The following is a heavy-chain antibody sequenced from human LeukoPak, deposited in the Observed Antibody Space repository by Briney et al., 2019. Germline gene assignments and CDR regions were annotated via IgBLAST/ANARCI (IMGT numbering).Heavy chain of an antibody. CDR1: GGSISSYY. J-gene: IGHJ3*02. V-gene: IGHV4-59*01. CDR3: ARVGYAVAGDDAFDI. CDR2: IYYSGST. D-gene: IGHD6-19*01. Sequence: SETLSLTCTVSGGSISSYYWSWIRQPPGKGLEWIGYIYYSGSTNYNPSLKSRVTISVDTSKNQFSLKLSSVTAADTAVYYCARVGYAVAGDDAFDIWGQGTMVTVSS.